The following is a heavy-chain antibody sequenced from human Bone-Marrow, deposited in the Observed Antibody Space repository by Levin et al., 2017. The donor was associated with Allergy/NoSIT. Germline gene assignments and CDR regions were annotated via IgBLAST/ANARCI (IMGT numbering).Heavy chain of an antibody. Sequence: ASVKVSCKASGYTFSGFYIHWLRQAPGQGLEWMGWNDPNSGGTKYAQKFSGRVTMTRDTSMDTAYMELSGLTSDDSATYYCSRVGVGANAHHYYFYGMDVWGQGTTVTVSS. D-gene: IGHD1-26*01. J-gene: IGHJ6*02. CDR2: NDPNSGGT. CDR3: SRVGVGANAHHYYFYGMDV. CDR1: GYTFSGFY. V-gene: IGHV1-2*02.